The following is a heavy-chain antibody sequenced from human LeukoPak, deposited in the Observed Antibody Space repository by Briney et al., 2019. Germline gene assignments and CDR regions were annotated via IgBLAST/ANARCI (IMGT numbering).Heavy chain of an antibody. CDR2: ISWNSGSI. V-gene: IGHV3-9*01. J-gene: IGHJ4*02. D-gene: IGHD1-26*01. Sequence: PGRSLRLSCAASGFTFDDYAMHWVRQAPGKGLEWVSGISWNSGSIGYADSVKGRFTISRDNAKNSLYLQMNSLRAEDTAVYYCARPRVGAFDYWGQGTLVTVSS. CDR3: ARPRVGAFDY. CDR1: GFTFDDYA.